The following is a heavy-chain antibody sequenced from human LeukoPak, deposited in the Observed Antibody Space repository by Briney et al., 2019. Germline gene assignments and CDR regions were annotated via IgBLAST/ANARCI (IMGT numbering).Heavy chain of an antibody. V-gene: IGHV3-48*03. CDR2: ISSSGSTI. CDR3: ARDRTIFGVVIIQYFDY. CDR1: GFTFSSYE. Sequence: GGSLRLSCAASGFTFSSYEMNWVRQAPGKGLEWVSYISSSGSTIYYADSVKGRFTISRDNAKNSLYLQMNSLRAEDTAVYYCARDRTIFGVVIIQYFDYWGQGTLVTVSS. D-gene: IGHD3-3*01. J-gene: IGHJ4*02.